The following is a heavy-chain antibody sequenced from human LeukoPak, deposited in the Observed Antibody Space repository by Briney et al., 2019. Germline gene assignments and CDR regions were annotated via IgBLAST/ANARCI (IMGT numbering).Heavy chain of an antibody. V-gene: IGHV1-69*05. J-gene: IGHJ4*02. CDR2: IVPVFGTS. D-gene: IGHD2-15*01. CDR3: ARVSTRYYFDD. CDR1: GGTFNNYA. Sequence: ASVKISCKASGGTFNNYAVSWMRQAPGRGLEWMGTIVPVFGTSNNAQKFQGRLTIVTDESTSTVHIELSSLTSEDTAVYYCARVSTRYYFDDWGQGTLVTVSS.